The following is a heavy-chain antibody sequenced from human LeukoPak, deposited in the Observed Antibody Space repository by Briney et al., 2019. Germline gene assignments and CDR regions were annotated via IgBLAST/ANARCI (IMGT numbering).Heavy chain of an antibody. D-gene: IGHD5-12*01. CDR1: GYTFTSYD. CDR2: MNPNSGST. Sequence: ASVKVSCKASGYTFTSYDINWVRQATGQGLEWMGWMNPNSGSTGYAQKFQGRVTIARNTSISTAYMELSGLRSEDTAVYYCARGRSTGYPYYFEYWGQGTLVTVSS. V-gene: IGHV1-8*03. J-gene: IGHJ4*02. CDR3: ARGRSTGYPYYFEY.